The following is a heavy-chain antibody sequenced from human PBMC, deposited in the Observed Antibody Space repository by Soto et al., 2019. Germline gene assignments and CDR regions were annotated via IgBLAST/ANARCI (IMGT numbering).Heavy chain of an antibody. Sequence: SVKVSCKASGGTFSSYAISWVRQAPGQGLEWMGGIIPIFGTANYAQKFQGRVTITADESTSTAYMELSSLRSEDTAVYYCARPRALVPAAMDAYYYYGMDVWGQGTTVTVSS. J-gene: IGHJ6*02. D-gene: IGHD2-2*01. CDR2: IIPIFGTA. CDR1: GGTFSSYA. CDR3: ARPRALVPAAMDAYYYYGMDV. V-gene: IGHV1-69*13.